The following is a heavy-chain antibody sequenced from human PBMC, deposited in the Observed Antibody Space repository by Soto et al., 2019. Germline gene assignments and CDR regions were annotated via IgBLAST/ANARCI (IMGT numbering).Heavy chain of an antibody. J-gene: IGHJ3*02. V-gene: IGHV3-21*01. D-gene: IGHD3-16*02. Sequence: EVQLVESGGGLVKPGGSLRLSCAASGFTFSSYSMNWVRQAPGKGLEWVSSISSSSSYIYYADSVKGRFTISRDNAKNSLYLQMNSLRAEDTAVYYCARENVGGVIAVADAFDIWGQGTMVTVSS. CDR2: ISSSSSYI. CDR3: ARENVGGVIAVADAFDI. CDR1: GFTFSSYS.